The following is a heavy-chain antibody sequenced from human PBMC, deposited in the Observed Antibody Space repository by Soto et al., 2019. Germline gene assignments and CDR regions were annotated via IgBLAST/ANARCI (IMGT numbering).Heavy chain of an antibody. CDR2: IDPNDSYT. V-gene: IGHV5-10-1*01. CDR1: GYSFTSYW. Sequence: GESLKISRKGSGYSFTSYWISWVRQMPGKGLARMGRIDPNDSYTNYSPSFQGHVTISADKSISTAYLQCSSMKASDTAMYYCASNKELWRFADPYYYSRMDVWGQGTTVTVSS. J-gene: IGHJ6*02. D-gene: IGHD1-26*01. CDR3: ASNKELWRFADPYYYSRMDV.